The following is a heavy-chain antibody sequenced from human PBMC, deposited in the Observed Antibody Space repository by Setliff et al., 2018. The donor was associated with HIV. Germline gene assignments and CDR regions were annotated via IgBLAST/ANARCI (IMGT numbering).Heavy chain of an antibody. V-gene: IGHV4-61*02. Sequence: SETLSLTCTVSGGSISSGSYYWSWIRQPAGKGLEWIGRIYTSGSTKYNPSLKSRVTISVDTSKNQFSLKLRSVTGADTAVYYCARETYYYDNPQYYYYYMDVWGKGTTVPVSS. CDR1: GGSISSGSYY. CDR3: ARETYYYDNPQYYYYYMDV. CDR2: IYTSGST. J-gene: IGHJ6*03. D-gene: IGHD3-22*01.